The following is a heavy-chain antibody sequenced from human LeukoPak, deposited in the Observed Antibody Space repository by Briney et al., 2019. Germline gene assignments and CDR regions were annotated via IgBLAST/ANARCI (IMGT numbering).Heavy chain of an antibody. CDR1: GFTFSIDW. V-gene: IGHV3-7*01. D-gene: IGHD3-22*01. Sequence: PGGSLRLSCAASGFTFSIDWMSSVRQAPGKGLEWLANITQDGNEIYYVDSVKGRFTISRDNGKNSLYLQINSLRADDTAVYYCARDQGSMIVVRTTIWVFDLWGRGTLVTVSS. J-gene: IGHJ2*01. CDR3: ARDQGSMIVVRTTIWVFDL. CDR2: ITQDGNEI.